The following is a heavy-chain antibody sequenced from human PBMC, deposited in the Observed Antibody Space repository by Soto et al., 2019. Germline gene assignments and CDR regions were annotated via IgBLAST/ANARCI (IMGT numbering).Heavy chain of an antibody. J-gene: IGHJ4*02. CDR1: GYTFTRYY. CDR2: INPSGGST. CDR3: ARDPRYSGYDWYPLDY. D-gene: IGHD5-12*01. V-gene: IGHV1-46*01. Sequence: GASVKVSCKASGYTFTRYYMYWVRQAPGQGLEWMGIINPSGGSTSYAQKFQGRVTMARDTSTSTVYMELSSLRSEDTAVYYCARDPRYSGYDWYPLDYWGQGTLVTVSS.